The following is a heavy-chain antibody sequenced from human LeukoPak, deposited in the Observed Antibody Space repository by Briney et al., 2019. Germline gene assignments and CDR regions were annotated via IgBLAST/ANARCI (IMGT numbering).Heavy chain of an antibody. D-gene: IGHD4-17*01. CDR3: ARGGDYEGYYYYYYMDV. CDR2: IIPIFGTA. J-gene: IGHJ6*03. V-gene: IGHV1-69*06. Sequence: SVKVSCKASGGTFSSYAISWVRQAPGQGLEWMGGIIPIFGTANYAQKFQGRVTITADKSTSTAYMELSSLRSEDTAVYYCARGGDYEGYYYYYYMDVWGKGTTVTISS. CDR1: GGTFSSYA.